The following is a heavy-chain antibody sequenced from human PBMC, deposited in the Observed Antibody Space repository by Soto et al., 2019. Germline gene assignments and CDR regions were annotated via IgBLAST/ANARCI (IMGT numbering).Heavy chain of an antibody. V-gene: IGHV1-58*01. D-gene: IGHD1-1*01. J-gene: IGHJ5*02. CDR2: IVVGSGNT. Sequence: SVKVSCKASGSTFTSSAVQWVRQARGQRLEWIGWIVVGSGNTNYAQKFQERVTITRDMSTSTAYMELSSLRSEDTAVYYCAAAVQLERLADWFDPWGQGTLVTVSS. CDR1: GSTFTSSA. CDR3: AAAVQLERLADWFDP.